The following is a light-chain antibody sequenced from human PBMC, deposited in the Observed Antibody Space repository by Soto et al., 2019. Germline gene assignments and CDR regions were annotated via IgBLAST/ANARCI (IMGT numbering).Light chain of an antibody. CDR2: AAS. CDR3: RDDNTWLAFT. J-gene: IGKJ3*01. CDR1: QSVTGN. V-gene: IGKV3-15*01. Sequence: EIVMTQSPATLSVSPGERATLSCRASQSVTGNLAWYQQKPGQAPRLLIYAASTRATGIPARFSGSGSGTEFTLPIFSLQCEDTEFYYCRDDNTWLAFTLGPGTKVEI.